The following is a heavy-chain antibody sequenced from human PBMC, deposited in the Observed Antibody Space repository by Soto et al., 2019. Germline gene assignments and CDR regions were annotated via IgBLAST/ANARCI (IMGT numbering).Heavy chain of an antibody. D-gene: IGHD6-19*01. CDR1: GFTFSSYS. CDR3: ARALRQWLADAFDI. CDR2: ISSSSSTI. Sequence: EVQLVESGGGLVQPGGSLRLSCAASGFTFSSYSMNWVRQAPGKGLEWVSYISSSSSTIYYADSVKGRFTISRDNAKTSLYLQMNSLRDEDTAVYYCARALRQWLADAFDIWGQGTMVTVSS. J-gene: IGHJ3*02. V-gene: IGHV3-48*02.